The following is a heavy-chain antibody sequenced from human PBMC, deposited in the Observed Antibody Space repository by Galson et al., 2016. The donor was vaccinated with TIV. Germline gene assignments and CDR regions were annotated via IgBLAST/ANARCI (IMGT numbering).Heavy chain of an antibody. CDR1: GGSFSGYY. J-gene: IGHJ5*02. CDR3: ARVPASGLEGEPWWFDR. V-gene: IGHV4-34*01. Sequence: ETLSLTCAVYGGSFSGYYCSWIRQPPGKGLEWIGEISHSGSTSYNPSLGSRVTISIDTSKNQFSLNLNSVTAADTAVYYCARVPASGLEGEPWWFDRWGQGILVTVSS. CDR2: ISHSGST. D-gene: IGHD1-1*01.